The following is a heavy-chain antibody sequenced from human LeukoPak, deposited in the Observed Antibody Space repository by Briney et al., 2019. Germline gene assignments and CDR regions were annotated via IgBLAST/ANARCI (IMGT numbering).Heavy chain of an antibody. CDR1: GFTFSTDR. J-gene: IGHJ4*02. CDR2: IYSGSDYI. D-gene: IGHD4/OR15-4a*01. V-gene: IGHV3-21*01. CDR3: ARDLPVSGAYHNFDC. Sequence: PGGFLRLSCVASGFTFSTDRMNWVRQAPGKGLEWVSTIYSGSDYIYYADSVRGRFTISRDNAKNSLYLQMNSLRVEDTAVYYCARDLPVSGAYHNFDCWGQGTLVTVSS.